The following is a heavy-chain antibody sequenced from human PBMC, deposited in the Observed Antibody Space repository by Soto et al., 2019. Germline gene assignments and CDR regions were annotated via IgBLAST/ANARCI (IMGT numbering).Heavy chain of an antibody. CDR1: GYTFTSYY. J-gene: IGHJ4*02. V-gene: IGHV1-46*01. Sequence: QVQLVQSGAEVKKPGGSVKVTCKASGYTFTSYYMHGVRQAPGQGLEWMGIINPSGGSTSYAQKFQGTVTMTRDTSTSTVYMELSSLRSEDTAVYYCARGGYSYGLFDYWGQGTLVTVAS. D-gene: IGHD5-18*01. CDR3: ARGGYSYGLFDY. CDR2: INPSGGST.